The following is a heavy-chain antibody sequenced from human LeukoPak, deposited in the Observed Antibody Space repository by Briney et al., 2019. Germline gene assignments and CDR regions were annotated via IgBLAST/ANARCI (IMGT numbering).Heavy chain of an antibody. J-gene: IGHJ4*02. Sequence: GGSLRLSCAASGFTFSSYGMHWVRQAPGKGVEWVAVISYDGSNKYYADSVKGRFTISRDNSKNTLYLQMNSLRAEDTAVYYCAPGYCSGGSCLPDYWGQGTLVTVSS. CDR1: GFTFSSYG. CDR3: APGYCSGGSCLPDY. V-gene: IGHV3-30*03. CDR2: ISYDGSNK. D-gene: IGHD2-15*01.